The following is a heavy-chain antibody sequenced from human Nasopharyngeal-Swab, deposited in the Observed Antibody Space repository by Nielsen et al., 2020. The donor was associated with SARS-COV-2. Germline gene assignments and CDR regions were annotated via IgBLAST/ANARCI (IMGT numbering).Heavy chain of an antibody. V-gene: IGHV3-72*01. CDR2: SRDKGDRYTT. J-gene: IGHJ4*02. CDR3: ARDSRKWSLDY. D-gene: IGHD2-15*01. CDR1: GFTFSSYA. Sequence: GESLKISCAASGFTFSSYAMDWVRQAPGKGLEWIGRSRDKGDRYTTDYAASVKGRFTISRDDSKNSLYLEMNSLKTEDTAVYYCARDSRKWSLDYWGQGTLVTVSS.